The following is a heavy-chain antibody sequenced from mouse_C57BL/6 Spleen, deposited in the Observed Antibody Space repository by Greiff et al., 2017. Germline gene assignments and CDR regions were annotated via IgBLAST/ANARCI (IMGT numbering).Heavy chain of an antibody. D-gene: IGHD1-1*01. Sequence: VQLQQSGAELVRPGASVKLSCTASGFNIKDYYMHWVKQRPEQGLEWIGRIDPEDGDTAYAPKFQGKATMTADTSSNTAYLQLSSLTSEDTAVYYCTTEATVVATGDFDYWGQGTTLTVSS. J-gene: IGHJ2*01. CDR2: IDPEDGDT. CDR3: TTEATVVATGDFDY. CDR1: GFNIKDYY. V-gene: IGHV14-1*01.